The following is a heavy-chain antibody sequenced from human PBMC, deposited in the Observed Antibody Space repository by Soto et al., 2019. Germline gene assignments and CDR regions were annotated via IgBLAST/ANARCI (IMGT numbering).Heavy chain of an antibody. V-gene: IGHV3-7*05. Sequence: EVQLVESGGGLVQPGGSLRLSCVASGFTFSDNWMSWVRQAPGKGLECVANIKTDGSEKYYVDPVKGRFTISRDNAKNSLYLQMNSLRAEDTAVYYCATSMGRGGNDYWGQGTLVAVSS. CDR2: IKTDGSEK. CDR1: GFTFSDNW. CDR3: ATSMGRGGNDY. D-gene: IGHD3-10*01. J-gene: IGHJ4*02.